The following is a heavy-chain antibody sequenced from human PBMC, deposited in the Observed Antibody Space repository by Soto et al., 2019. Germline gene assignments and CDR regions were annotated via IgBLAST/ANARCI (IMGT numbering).Heavy chain of an antibody. J-gene: IGHJ5*02. CDR2: NNHSGST. V-gene: IGHV4-34*01. D-gene: IGHD3-22*01. CDR3: ARQALKIVGQNWFDP. CDR1: GGSFSGYY. Sequence: PSETLSLTCAVYGGSFSGYYWSWIRQPPGKGLEWIGENNHSGSTNYNPSLKSRVTISVDTSKNQFSLKLSSVTAADTAVYYCARQALKIVGQNWFDPWGQGTLVTVSS.